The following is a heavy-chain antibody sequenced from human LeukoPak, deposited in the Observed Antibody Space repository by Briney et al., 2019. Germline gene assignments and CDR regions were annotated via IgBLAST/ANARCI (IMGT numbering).Heavy chain of an antibody. V-gene: IGHV1-2*02. CDR3: YSSSGWYGNDDFDI. J-gene: IGHJ3*02. D-gene: IGHD6-19*01. CDR1: GYTFTCYY. CDR2: INPNSGGT. Sequence: ASVKLSCKASGYTFTCYYMHWVRQAPGQGLEWMGWINPNSGGTNYAQKFQGRVTMTRSTSISTTSRELSRLRSDDTATYYCYSSSGWYGNDDFDIWGQGTMVSVSS.